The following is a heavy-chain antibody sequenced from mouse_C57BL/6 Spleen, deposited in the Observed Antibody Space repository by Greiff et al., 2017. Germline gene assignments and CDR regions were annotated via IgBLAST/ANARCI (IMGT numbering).Heavy chain of an antibody. Sequence: EVKLMESGGGLVQPGGSLSLSCAASGFTFTDYYMSWVRQPPGKALEWLGFIRNKANGNTTEYSASVKGRFTISRDNSQSILYLQMNALRAEDSATYYCARYGNSYGYYAMDYWGQGTSVTVSS. V-gene: IGHV7-3*01. CDR2: IRNKANGNTT. D-gene: IGHD1-1*01. J-gene: IGHJ4*01. CDR1: GFTFTDYY. CDR3: ARYGNSYGYYAMDY.